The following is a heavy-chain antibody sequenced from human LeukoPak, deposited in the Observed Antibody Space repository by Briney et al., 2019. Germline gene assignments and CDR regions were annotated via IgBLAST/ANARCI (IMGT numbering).Heavy chain of an antibody. CDR3: ARDPLNYHDSSGGGDYYGMDV. Sequence: ASVKVSCKASGYTFTGYYMHWVRQAPGQGLEWMGWINPNSGGTNYAQKFQGRVTMTRDTSISTAYMELSRLRSDDTAVYYCARDPLNYHDSSGGGDYYGMDVWGQGTTVTVSS. CDR1: GYTFTGYY. D-gene: IGHD3-22*01. V-gene: IGHV1-2*02. J-gene: IGHJ6*02. CDR2: INPNSGGT.